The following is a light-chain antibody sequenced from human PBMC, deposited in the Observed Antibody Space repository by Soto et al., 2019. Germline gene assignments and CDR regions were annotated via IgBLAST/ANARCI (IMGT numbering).Light chain of an antibody. CDR3: QSYDNSLRLLFV. CDR2: DNN. CDR1: SSNLGANYD. J-gene: IGLJ1*01. V-gene: IGLV1-40*01. Sequence: QSALTQPPSVSGAPGQTFTISCTGTSSNLGANYDVQWYQQLPGTAPKLLIFDNNNRPSGVPDRFSGSKSGTSASLAITGLQPEDEADYYCQSYDNSLRLLFVFATGIKVSVL.